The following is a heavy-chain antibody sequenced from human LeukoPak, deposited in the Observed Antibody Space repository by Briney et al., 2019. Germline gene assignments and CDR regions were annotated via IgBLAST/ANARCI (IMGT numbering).Heavy chain of an antibody. Sequence: GASVKVSCKASGYTFTGYYMHWVRQAPGQGLEWMGRINPNSGGTNYAQKFQGRVTMTRDTSISTAYMELSRLRSDDTAVYYCAGVLRFLEWSTNFDYWAREPWSPSPQ. CDR1: GYTFTGYY. D-gene: IGHD3-3*01. J-gene: IGHJ4*02. CDR3: AGVLRFLEWSTNFDY. V-gene: IGHV1-2*06. CDR2: INPNSGGT.